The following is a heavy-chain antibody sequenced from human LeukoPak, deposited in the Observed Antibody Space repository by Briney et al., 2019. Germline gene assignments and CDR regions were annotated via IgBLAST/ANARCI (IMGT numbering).Heavy chain of an antibody. CDR2: IWYDGSNK. CDR3: AREALLYYFDY. Sequence: GGSLRLSCAASGFTFSSYGMHWVRQAPGKGLEWVAVIWYDGSNKYYADSVKGRFTISRDNSKNTLYLQMNSLRAEDTAVYYCAREALLYYFDYWGQGTLVTVSS. J-gene: IGHJ4*02. V-gene: IGHV3-33*08. CDR1: GFTFSSYG.